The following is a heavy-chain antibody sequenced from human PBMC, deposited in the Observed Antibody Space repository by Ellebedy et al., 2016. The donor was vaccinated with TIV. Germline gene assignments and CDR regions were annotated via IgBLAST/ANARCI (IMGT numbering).Heavy chain of an antibody. V-gene: IGHV4-38-2*02. Sequence: SETLSLTCSVSGYSISSVSYWAWFRPPPGKGLEWIGSFYPGVSTYYSPSLKSLVTLSVDTSKNQFSLKLSSVTAADTAVYYCATPNSNGPIADNCDVWGQGTMVTVSS. CDR2: FYPGVST. CDR3: ATPNSNGPIADNCDV. D-gene: IGHD3-22*01. CDR1: GYSISSVSY. J-gene: IGHJ3*01.